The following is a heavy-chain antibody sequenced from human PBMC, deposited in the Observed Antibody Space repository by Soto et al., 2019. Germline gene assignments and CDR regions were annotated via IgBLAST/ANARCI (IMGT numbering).Heavy chain of an antibody. Sequence: QAQLVQSGAEVKKPGASVNINCEASGYNFTNYFIYCVRQAPGQGLEWMAMINTNDGSTNSAQKFQGRVALTRDTSTRSLYFQLSSLTFEDTAIYYCAVEHTVSFGFAPWGQGTMVTVSS. CDR1: GYNFTNYF. D-gene: IGHD2-8*02. V-gene: IGHV1-46*01. J-gene: IGHJ5*02. CDR2: INTNDGST. CDR3: AVEHTVSFGFAP.